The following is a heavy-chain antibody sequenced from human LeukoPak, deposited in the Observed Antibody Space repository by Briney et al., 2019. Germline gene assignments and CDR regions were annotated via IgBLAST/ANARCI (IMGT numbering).Heavy chain of an antibody. Sequence: AGGSLRLSCAASGFRFSTYGMHWVRQAPGKGLEWVAVIWYDGSNKNYADSVKGRFTISRDNSKNTVYLQMSSLRVEDTAVYYCASWGDSSSTTSRHFQHWGQGTLVTVSS. V-gene: IGHV3-33*01. CDR3: ASWGDSSSTTSRHFQH. CDR2: IWYDGSNK. J-gene: IGHJ1*01. D-gene: IGHD6-13*01. CDR1: GFRFSTYG.